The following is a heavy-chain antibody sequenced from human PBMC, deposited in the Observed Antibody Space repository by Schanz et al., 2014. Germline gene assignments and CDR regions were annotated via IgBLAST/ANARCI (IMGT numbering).Heavy chain of an antibody. V-gene: IGHV3-33*01. CDR3: ARDRVAASSYFDY. CDR2: IWYNGSNK. D-gene: IGHD2-2*01. CDR1: GFTFSKYG. J-gene: IGHJ4*02. Sequence: VQLVESGGGLVQPGRSLRLSCVASGFTFSKYGVHWVRQAPGKGLEWVAVIWYNGSNKYYADSVRGRFTISRDNSKNTLYLQMNNLRAEDTAVYYCARDRVAASSYFDYWGQGTLVTVSS.